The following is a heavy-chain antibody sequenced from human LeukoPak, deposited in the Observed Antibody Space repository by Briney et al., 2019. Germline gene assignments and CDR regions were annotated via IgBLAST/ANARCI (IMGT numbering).Heavy chain of an antibody. D-gene: IGHD3-22*01. CDR3: AKDRGSGYYGNFDY. J-gene: IGHJ4*02. V-gene: IGHV3-30*18. CDR2: ISYDGSNK. Sequence: GGSLRLSCAASGFTLSSYSMHWVRQAPGKGLEWVAVISYDGSNKYYADSVKGRFTISRDNSKNTLYLQMNSLRAEDTAVYYCAKDRGSGYYGNFDYWGQGTLVTVSS. CDR1: GFTLSSYS.